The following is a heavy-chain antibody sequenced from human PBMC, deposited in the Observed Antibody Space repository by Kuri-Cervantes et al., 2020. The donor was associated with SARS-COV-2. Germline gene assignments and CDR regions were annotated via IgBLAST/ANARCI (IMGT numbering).Heavy chain of an antibody. CDR3: AVGGRTTGLAG. V-gene: IGHV3-21*01. CDR1: GFTFSSYS. Sequence: GESLKISCAASGFTFSSYSMNWVRQAPGKGLEWVSFISSSSSYIYYADSVKGRFTISRDNAKNSLYLQMNSLRAEDRAVYYCAVGGRTTGLAGWGQGALVTVSS. J-gene: IGHJ4*02. D-gene: IGHD4-17*01. CDR2: ISSSSSYI.